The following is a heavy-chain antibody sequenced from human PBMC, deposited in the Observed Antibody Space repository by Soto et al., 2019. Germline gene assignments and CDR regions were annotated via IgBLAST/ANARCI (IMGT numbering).Heavy chain of an antibody. CDR3: AREDRNYYDRSGYFN. CDR2: IHSSGST. J-gene: IGHJ4*02. D-gene: IGHD3-22*01. Sequence: WIWIRQHPGKGLEWIGYIHSSGSTYYNPSLKSRVTISLDTSENQFSLNLSSMTAADTAVYYCAREDRNYYDRSGYFNWGQGTLVTVSS. V-gene: IGHV4-30-4*06.